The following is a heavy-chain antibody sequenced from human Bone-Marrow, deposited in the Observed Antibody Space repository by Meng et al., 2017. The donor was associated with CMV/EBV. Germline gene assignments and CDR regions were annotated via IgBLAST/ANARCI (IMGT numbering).Heavy chain of an antibody. V-gene: IGHV4-39*07. D-gene: IGHD3-9*01. CDR1: GGSISSSSYY. CDR2: IYYNENT. Sequence: SETLSLTCSVSGGSISSSSYYWGWIRQPPGKGLEWIGNIYYNENTYYNASLKSRVSISVDTSKNQFSLKLSSVTAADTAVYYCARGRLTFDYWGQGPLVTVSS. CDR3: ARGRLTFDY. J-gene: IGHJ4*02.